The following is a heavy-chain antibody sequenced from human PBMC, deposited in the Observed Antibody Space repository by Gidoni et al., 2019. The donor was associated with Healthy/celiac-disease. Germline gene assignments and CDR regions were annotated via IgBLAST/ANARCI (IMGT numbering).Heavy chain of an antibody. CDR3: AKDRRRDGYNFIH. CDR2: ISWNSGSI. J-gene: IGHJ4*02. V-gene: IGHV3-9*01. Sequence: EVQLVESGGGLVQPGRSLRLSCAASGFTFDDYAMHWVRQAPGKGLEWVSGISWNSGSIGYADSVKGRFTISRDNAKNSLYLQMNSLRAEDTALYYCAKDRRRDGYNFIHWGQGTLVTVSS. CDR1: GFTFDDYA. D-gene: IGHD5-12*01.